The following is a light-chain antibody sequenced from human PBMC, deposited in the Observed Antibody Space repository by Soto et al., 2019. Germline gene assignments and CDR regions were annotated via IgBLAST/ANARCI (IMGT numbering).Light chain of an antibody. V-gene: IGKV1-39*01. Sequence: DIQMTQSPSSLSASVGDRVTITCRASQSISTFLNWYQQKPGKAPRFLISAASSLQSGVPSRFSGSGSGPDFTLTISSLQPEDFATYYCQQSYSTPCTFGQGTKLEI. J-gene: IGKJ2*02. CDR2: AAS. CDR1: QSISTF. CDR3: QQSYSTPCT.